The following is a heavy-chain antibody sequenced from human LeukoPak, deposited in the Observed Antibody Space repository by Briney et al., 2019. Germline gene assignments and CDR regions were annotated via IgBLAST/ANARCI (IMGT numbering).Heavy chain of an antibody. Sequence: GGSLRLSCAASGFTFSSYSMNWVRQAPGEGLEWVSYISSSSSTIYYADSVKGRFTISRDNAKNSLYLQMNSLRAEDTAVYYCARGYGDYLDYWGQGTLVTVSS. V-gene: IGHV3-48*01. CDR3: ARGYGDYLDY. CDR2: ISSSSSTI. CDR1: GFTFSSYS. J-gene: IGHJ4*02. D-gene: IGHD4-17*01.